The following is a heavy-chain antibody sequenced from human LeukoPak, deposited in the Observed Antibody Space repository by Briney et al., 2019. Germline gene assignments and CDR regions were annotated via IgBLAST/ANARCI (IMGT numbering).Heavy chain of an antibody. CDR2: ISYDGSNK. V-gene: IGHV3-30*18. J-gene: IGHJ4*02. CDR1: GFTFSSYG. CDR3: AKDRRITMVRGVIPHFDY. D-gene: IGHD3-10*01. Sequence: GRSLRLSCGASGFTFSSYGMHWVRQAPGKGLEWVAVISYDGSNKYYADSVKGRFTISRDNSKNTLYLQMNSLRAEDTAVYYCAKDRRITMVRGVIPHFDYWGQGTLVTVSS.